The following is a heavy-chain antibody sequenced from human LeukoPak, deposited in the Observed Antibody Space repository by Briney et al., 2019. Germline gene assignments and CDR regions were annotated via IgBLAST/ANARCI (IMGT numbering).Heavy chain of an antibody. CDR2: INPSGGST. J-gene: IGHJ6*03. V-gene: IGHV1-46*01. Sequence: ASVKVSCKASGCTFTSYYMHWVRQAPGQGLEWMGIINPSGGSTSYAQKFQGRVTMTRDMSTSTVYMELSSLRSEDTAVYYCAFSGYGYYYYYMDVWGKGTTVTVSS. CDR3: AFSGYGYYYYYMDV. CDR1: GCTFTSYY. D-gene: IGHD3-22*01.